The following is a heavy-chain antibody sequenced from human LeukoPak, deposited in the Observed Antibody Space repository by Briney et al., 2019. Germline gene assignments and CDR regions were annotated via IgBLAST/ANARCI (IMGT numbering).Heavy chain of an antibody. D-gene: IGHD3-3*01. Sequence: PSETLSLTCTVSGYSISSGYYWGWIRQPPGKGLEWIGSIYHSGSTYYNPSLKSRVTISVDTSKNQFSLKLSSVTAADTAVYYCARSGYSGIAFDYWGQGTLVTVSS. J-gene: IGHJ4*02. CDR1: GYSISSGYY. CDR3: ARSGYSGIAFDY. V-gene: IGHV4-38-2*02. CDR2: IYHSGST.